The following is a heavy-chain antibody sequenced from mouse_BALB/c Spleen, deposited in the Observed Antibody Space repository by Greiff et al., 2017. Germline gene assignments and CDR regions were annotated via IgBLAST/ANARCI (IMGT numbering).Heavy chain of an antibody. CDR2: IDPANGNT. CDR3: ARTYGSQAWFAY. CDR1: GFNIKDTY. V-gene: IGHV14-3*02. J-gene: IGHJ3*01. Sequence: VQLKQSGAELVKPGASVKLSCTASGFNIKDTYMHWVKQRPEQGLEWIGRIDPANGNTKYDPKFQGKATITADTSSNTAYLQLSSLTSEDTAVYYCARTYGSQAWFAYWGQGTLVTVSA. D-gene: IGHD1-2*01.